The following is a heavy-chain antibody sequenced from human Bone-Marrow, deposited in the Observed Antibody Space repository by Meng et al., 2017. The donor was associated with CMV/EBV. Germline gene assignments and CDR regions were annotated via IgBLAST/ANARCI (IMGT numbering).Heavy chain of an antibody. Sequence: GESLKISCAASGFTFSSYAMSWVRQAPGKGLEWVSVIYSGGSTYYADSVKGRFTISRDNSKNTLYLQMNSLRAEDTAVYYCARDEGGIFAYWGQGNLVNVAS. V-gene: IGHV3-53*01. CDR2: IYSGGST. D-gene: IGHD3-10*01. CDR1: GFTFSSYA. CDR3: ARDEGGIFAY. J-gene: IGHJ4*02.